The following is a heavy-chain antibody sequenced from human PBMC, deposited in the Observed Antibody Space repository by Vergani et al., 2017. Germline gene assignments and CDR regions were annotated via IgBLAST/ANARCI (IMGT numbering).Heavy chain of an antibody. J-gene: IGHJ4*02. CDR3: ARDIYDFWSGIFDY. Sequence: QVQLQESGPGLVKPSETLSLTCTVSGGSISSYYWSWIRQPPGKGLEWIGYIYYSGSTNYNPYLKSRVTISVDTSKNQFSLKLSSVTAADTAVYYCARDIYDFWSGIFDYWGQGTLVTVSS. CDR2: IYYSGST. D-gene: IGHD3-3*01. CDR1: GGSISSYY. V-gene: IGHV4-59*01.